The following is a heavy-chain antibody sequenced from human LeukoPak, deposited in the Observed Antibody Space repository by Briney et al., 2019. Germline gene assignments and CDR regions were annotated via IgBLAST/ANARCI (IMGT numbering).Heavy chain of an antibody. CDR1: GYSISSGYY. J-gene: IGHJ5*02. V-gene: IGHV4-38-2*02. CDR3: ARPYSSSWSEYNWFDP. D-gene: IGHD6-13*01. Sequence: SETLSLTCTVSGYSISSGYYWGWIRQPPGKGLEWIGSIYHSGSTYYNPSLKSRVTISVDTSKNQFSLKLSSVTAADTAVYYCARPYSSSWSEYNWFDPWGQGTLVTVSS. CDR2: IYHSGST.